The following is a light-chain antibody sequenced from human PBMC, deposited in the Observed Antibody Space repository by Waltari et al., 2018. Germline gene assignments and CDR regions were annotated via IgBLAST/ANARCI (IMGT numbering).Light chain of an antibody. CDR3: QHYVSLPAT. CDR1: QSVSRF. CDR2: AAS. J-gene: IGKJ1*01. Sequence: EIVLTQSPGTLSLSPGERATLSCRASQSVSRFLAWYQQKPGQAPRLLIYAASSRAPGIPDRFSGSGSGTDFSLTISRLEPEDFAMYYCQHYVSLPATFGQGTKVEIK. V-gene: IGKV3-20*01.